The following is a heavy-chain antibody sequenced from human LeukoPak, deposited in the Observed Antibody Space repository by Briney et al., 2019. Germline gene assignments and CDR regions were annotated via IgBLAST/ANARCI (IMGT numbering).Heavy chain of an antibody. CDR2: MNPNSGNT. CDR3: ARDPPGVRGVIHYGMDV. CDR1: GYTFTSYD. Sequence: RGASVKVSCKASGYTFTSYDINWVRQAAGQGLEWMGWMNPNSGNTGYAQKFQGRVTITRDTSASTAYMELSSLRSEDTAVYYCARDPPGVRGVIHYGMDVWGQGTTVTVSS. D-gene: IGHD3-10*01. V-gene: IGHV1-8*01. J-gene: IGHJ6*02.